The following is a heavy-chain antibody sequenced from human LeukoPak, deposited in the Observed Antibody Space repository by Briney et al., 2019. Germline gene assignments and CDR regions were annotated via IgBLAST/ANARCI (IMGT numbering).Heavy chain of an antibody. CDR2: IKSKTDGGTT. CDR3: STDRGARDC. J-gene: IGHJ4*02. D-gene: IGHD3-10*01. Sequence: PGGSLRLSCAASGFSFNNAWMSSVREAPGKGLECVGRIKSKTDGGTTDYTAPVKGRFSISRDDSKNTLYLQMNSLKTEDTAVYYCSTDRGARDCWGQGTLVTVSS. CDR1: GFSFNNAW. V-gene: IGHV3-15*01.